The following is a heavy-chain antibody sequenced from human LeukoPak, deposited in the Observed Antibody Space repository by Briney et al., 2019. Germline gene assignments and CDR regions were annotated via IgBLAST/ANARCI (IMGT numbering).Heavy chain of an antibody. D-gene: IGHD3-22*01. CDR1: GGSISSSNW. CDR2: IYHSGST. V-gene: IGHV4-4*02. CDR3: ARDCYYYDSVPQDAFDI. Sequence: SETLSLTCAVSGGSISSSNWWSWVRQPPGKGLEWIGEIYHSGSTNYNPSLKSRVTISVDKSKNQFSLKLSSVTAADTAVYYCARDCYYYDSVPQDAFDIWGQGTMVTVSS. J-gene: IGHJ3*02.